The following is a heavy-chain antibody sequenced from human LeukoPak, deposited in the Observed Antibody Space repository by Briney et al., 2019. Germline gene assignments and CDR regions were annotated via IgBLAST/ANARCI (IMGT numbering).Heavy chain of an antibody. CDR2: IYSGGNT. Sequence: GGSLRLSCAVSGFTVSGTYMSWVRQAPGEGLEWVSVIYSGGNTYYSDSVKGRFAISRDTSKSTLYLQMNSLRAEDTAVYYCARALYSGHADLFDSWGQGTLVTVSS. D-gene: IGHD5-12*01. CDR1: GFTVSGTY. CDR3: ARALYSGHADLFDS. V-gene: IGHV3-66*01. J-gene: IGHJ4*02.